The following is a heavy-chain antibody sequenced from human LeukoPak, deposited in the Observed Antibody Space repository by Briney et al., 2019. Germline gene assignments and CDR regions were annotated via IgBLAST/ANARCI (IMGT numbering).Heavy chain of an antibody. J-gene: IGHJ6*03. Sequence: ASVKVSCKTSGYTFTNYDINWVRQATGQGLEWMGWMNPNNGNTGYAQKFQGRVTMTRNTSIDTAYMELRSLRSDDTAVYYCARSEGVKYYYMDVWGKGTTVTISS. V-gene: IGHV1-8*01. CDR2: MNPNNGNT. CDR1: GYTFTNYD. CDR3: ARSEGVKYYYMDV. D-gene: IGHD3-10*01.